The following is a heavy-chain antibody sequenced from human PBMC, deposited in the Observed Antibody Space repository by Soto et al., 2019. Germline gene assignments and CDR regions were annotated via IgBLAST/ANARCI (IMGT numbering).Heavy chain of an antibody. CDR3: ARVGTTMVRGADR. D-gene: IGHD3-10*01. J-gene: IGHJ5*02. CDR2: IYYSGST. CDR1: GGSISSGDYY. V-gene: IGHV4-30-4*01. Sequence: QVQLQESGPGLVKPSQTLSLTCTVSGGSISSGDYYWSWIRQPPGKGLEWIGYIYYSGSTYYNPSLKSRVTISVDTSTNQFSLKLSSVTAADTAVYYCARVGTTMVRGADRWGQGTLVTVSS.